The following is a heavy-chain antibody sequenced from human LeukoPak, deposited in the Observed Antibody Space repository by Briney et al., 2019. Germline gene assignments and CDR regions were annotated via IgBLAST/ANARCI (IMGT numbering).Heavy chain of an antibody. Sequence: PSETLSLTCTVSGGSISSSSYYXXXXXXXXXXXXXXXXXXXXSGSTYYNPSLKSRVTISVDTSKNQFSLKLSSVTAADTAVYYCAEGGYYYDSSGSRGDAFDIWGQGTMVTVSS. D-gene: IGHD3-22*01. CDR1: GGSISSSSYY. CDR3: AEGGYYYDSSGSRGDAFDI. V-gene: IGHV4-39*01. J-gene: IGHJ3*02. CDR2: XXXSGST.